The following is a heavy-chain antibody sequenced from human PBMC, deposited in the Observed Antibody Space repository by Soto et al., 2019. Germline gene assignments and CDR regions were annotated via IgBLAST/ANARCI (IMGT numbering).Heavy chain of an antibody. V-gene: IGHV3-21*01. CDR1: GFTFSSYS. CDR2: ISSSSSYI. J-gene: IGHJ4*02. CDR3: ARFFVVGREDSSSWYYFDY. Sequence: GGSLRLSCAASGFTFSSYSTNWVRQAPGKGLEWVSSISSSSSYIYYADSVKGRFTISRDNAKNSLYLQMNSLRAEDTAVYYCARFFVVGREDSSSWYYFDYWGQGTLVTVSS. D-gene: IGHD6-13*01.